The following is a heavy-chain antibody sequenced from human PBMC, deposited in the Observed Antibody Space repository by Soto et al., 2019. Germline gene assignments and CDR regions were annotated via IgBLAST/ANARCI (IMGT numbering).Heavy chain of an antibody. CDR3: AKDESPVGYYYGSGSYYTLPYGMDV. J-gene: IGHJ6*02. D-gene: IGHD3-10*01. CDR2: ISYDGSNK. V-gene: IGHV3-30*18. Sequence: PGGSLRLSCAASGFTFRSYGMHWVRQAPGKGLEWVAVISYDGSNKYYADSVKGRFTISRDNSKNTLYLQMNSLRAEDTAVYYCAKDESPVGYYYGSGSYYTLPYGMDVWGQGTTVTVS. CDR1: GFTFRSYG.